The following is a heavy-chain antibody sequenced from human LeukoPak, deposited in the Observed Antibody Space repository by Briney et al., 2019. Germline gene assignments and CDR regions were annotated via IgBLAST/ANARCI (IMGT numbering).Heavy chain of an antibody. CDR3: ARDPGCGGDCPNFDY. D-gene: IGHD2-21*01. V-gene: IGHV4-4*08. Sequence: PSETLSLTCAVYGGSFSGYYWSWIRQPPGKGLEWIGRIYTSGSTNYNPSLKSRVTISVDTSKNQFSLKLSSVTAADTAVYYCARDPGCGGDCPNFDYWGQGTLVTVSS. J-gene: IGHJ4*02. CDR1: GGSFSGYY. CDR2: IYTSGST.